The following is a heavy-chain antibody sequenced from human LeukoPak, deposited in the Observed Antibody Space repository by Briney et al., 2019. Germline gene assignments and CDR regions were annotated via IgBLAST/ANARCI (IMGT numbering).Heavy chain of an antibody. J-gene: IGHJ4*02. CDR2: TYNTYT. Sequence: ASVKVSCKTSGYSSTTYGLSWVRQAPGQGLEWMGWTYNTYTHYAETFRDRLTMTTDTSTSTSYLGLRSLRSDDTAVYYCARALAQGGSFDLYYFDSWGQGSLVTVSS. CDR1: GYSSTTYG. V-gene: IGHV1-18*01. D-gene: IGHD3-9*01. CDR3: ARALAQGGSFDLYYFDS.